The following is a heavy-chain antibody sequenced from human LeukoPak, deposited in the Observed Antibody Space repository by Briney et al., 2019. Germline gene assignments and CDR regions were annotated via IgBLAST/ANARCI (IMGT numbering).Heavy chain of an antibody. D-gene: IGHD3-22*01. Sequence: ASVKVSCKASGYTFTGYYMHGVRQAPGQGVEGMGWINPKSGGTNYAQKLKGRVTMTRDTCISTAYMELSRLRSDDTAVYDCARDRGMSTYYYDSSGSNGLDYWGQGTLVTVSS. J-gene: IGHJ4*01. CDR3: ARDRGMSTYYYDSSGSNGLDY. V-gene: IGHV1-2*02. CDR2: INPKSGGT. CDR1: GYTFTGYY.